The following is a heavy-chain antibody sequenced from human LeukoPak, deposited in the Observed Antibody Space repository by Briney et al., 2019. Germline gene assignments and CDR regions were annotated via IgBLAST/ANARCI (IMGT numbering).Heavy chain of an antibody. CDR3: ARSRSSYGLNYFDY. J-gene: IGHJ4*02. V-gene: IGHV3-53*01. D-gene: IGHD6-6*01. CDR2: IYSGGST. CDR1: GFTVSSNY. Sequence: GGSLRLSCAAPGFTVSSNYMSWVRQAPGKGLEWVSVIYSGGSTYYADSVKGRFTISRDNSKNTLYLQMNSLRAENTAVYYCARSRSSYGLNYFDYWGQGALVTVSS.